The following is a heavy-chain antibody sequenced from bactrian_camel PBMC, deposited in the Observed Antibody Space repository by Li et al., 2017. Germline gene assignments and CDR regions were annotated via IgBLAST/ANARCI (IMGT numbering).Heavy chain of an antibody. Sequence: HVQLVESGGGSVRAGTSLTLTCVTSGYTDDGHCMGWFRQVPGKQREKVALIGSDRATHYSQSVKGRFIISKDSAKNTLYLQMNSLKPDDSAMYYCAAGCKVAGTWSFESDFRYWGQGTQVTVS. CDR3: AAGCKVAGTWSFESDFRY. D-gene: IGHD1*01. V-gene: IGHV3S55*01. CDR1: GYTDDGHC. CDR2: IGSDRAT. J-gene: IGHJ6*01.